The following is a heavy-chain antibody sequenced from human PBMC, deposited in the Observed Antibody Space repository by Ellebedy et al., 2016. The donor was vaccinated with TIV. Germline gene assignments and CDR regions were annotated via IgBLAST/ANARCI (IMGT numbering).Heavy chain of an antibody. CDR3: ARGYCSGGSCHFDY. J-gene: IGHJ4*02. V-gene: IGHV4-30-4*01. CDR2: IYYSGST. CDR1: GGSISNGDYY. D-gene: IGHD2-15*01. Sequence: SETLSLTXTVSGGSISNGDYYWSWIRQPPGKGLEWIGYIYYSGSTDYNPSLKSRVTISVDTSKSQFSLKLSSVTAADTAVYYCARGYCSGGSCHFDYWGQGTLVTVSS.